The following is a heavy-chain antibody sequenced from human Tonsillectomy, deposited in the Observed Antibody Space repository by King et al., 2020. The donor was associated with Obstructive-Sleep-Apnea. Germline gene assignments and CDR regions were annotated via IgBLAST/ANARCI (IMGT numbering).Heavy chain of an antibody. J-gene: IGHJ4*02. D-gene: IGHD3-9*01. CDR2: ISGSGGST. CDR1: GFTFRTYA. V-gene: IGHV3-23*04. CDR3: AKDSMDYDSLTGPVDY. Sequence: VQLVESGGGLVQPGGSLRLSCAGSGFTFRTYAMSWVRQSPGKGLEWVSGISGSGGSTYYANSVKGRFTISIDNYKNTLYLQLTSLRAEDTAVYYCAKDSMDYDSLTGPVDYWGQGTLVTVSS.